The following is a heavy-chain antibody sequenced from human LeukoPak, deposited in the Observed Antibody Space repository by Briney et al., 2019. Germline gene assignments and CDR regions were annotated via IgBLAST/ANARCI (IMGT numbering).Heavy chain of an antibody. Sequence: PSETLSLTCTVSGGSISSYYWSWIRQPPGKGLEWIGYICYSGSTNYNPSLKSRVTISVDTSKNQFSLKLRSVTAADTAVYYCARHPRGLWYFDLWGRGTLVTVSS. D-gene: IGHD3-10*01. CDR2: ICYSGST. CDR1: GGSISSYY. CDR3: ARHPRGLWYFDL. V-gene: IGHV4-59*08. J-gene: IGHJ2*01.